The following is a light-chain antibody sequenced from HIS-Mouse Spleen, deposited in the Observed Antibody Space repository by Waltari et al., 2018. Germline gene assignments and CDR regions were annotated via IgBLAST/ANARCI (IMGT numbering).Light chain of an antibody. J-gene: IGLJ2*01. V-gene: IGLV2-23*03. CDR3: CSYAGSSTFEV. Sequence: QSALAQPASESGSPGQSITISCTGTSTDVGSYNLVFRYQQPPGKAPKLMIYKGSKRPSGVSNRFSGSKSGNTASLTISGLQAEDEADYYCCSYAGSSTFEVFGGGAKLTVL. CDR2: KGS. CDR1: STDVGSYNL.